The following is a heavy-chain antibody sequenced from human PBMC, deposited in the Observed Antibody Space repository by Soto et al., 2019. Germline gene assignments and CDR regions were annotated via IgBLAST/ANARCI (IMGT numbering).Heavy chain of an antibody. CDR1: GGTFSNYA. CDR3: ARVEAGAYYQVYYGMDV. Sequence: QVQLVQSGAEVKKPGSSVKVSCEASGGTFSNYAISWVRQAPGQGLECMGGIIPSLATANYAQKFQGRVTITADEATRTVYMELSSLRSENTVVYYCARVEAGAYYQVYYGMDVWGQGTTVTVSS. CDR2: IIPSLATA. D-gene: IGHD3-22*01. J-gene: IGHJ6*02. V-gene: IGHV1-69*11.